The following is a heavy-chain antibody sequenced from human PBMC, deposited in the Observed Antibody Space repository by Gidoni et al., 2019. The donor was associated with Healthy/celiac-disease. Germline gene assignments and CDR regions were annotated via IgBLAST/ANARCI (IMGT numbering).Heavy chain of an antibody. CDR3: ARDYYYDSSGYYFYYYYYYMDV. J-gene: IGHJ6*03. CDR2: IKQDGSEK. Sequence: EVQLVESGGGLVQPGGSLRLSCAASGFTFSSYWMSWVRQAPGKGLEWVANIKQDGSEKYYVDAVKGRFTISRDNAKNSLYLQMNSLRAEDTAVYYCARDYYYDSSGYYFYYYYYYMDVWGKGTTVTVSS. D-gene: IGHD3-22*01. V-gene: IGHV3-7*03. CDR1: GFTFSSYW.